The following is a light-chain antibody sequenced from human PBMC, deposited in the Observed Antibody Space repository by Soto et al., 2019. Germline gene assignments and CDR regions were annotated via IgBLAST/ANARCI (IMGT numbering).Light chain of an antibody. V-gene: IGLV1-40*01. CDR3: QSYDSSLSGYV. Sequence: QSVLTQPPSVSGAPGQRVTISCTGSSSNIGAGYDVHWYQQLPGTAPKLLIYGNSNRPSGVPDRFSGSKSGTSASLAITGLQAEGEADYYCQSYDSSLSGYVFGTGTKLTGL. CDR2: GNS. CDR1: SSNIGAGYD. J-gene: IGLJ1*01.